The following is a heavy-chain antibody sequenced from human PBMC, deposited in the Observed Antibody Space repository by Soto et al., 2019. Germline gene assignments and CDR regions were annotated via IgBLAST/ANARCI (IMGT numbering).Heavy chain of an antibody. V-gene: IGHV4-30-4*01. CDR3: AGILGYCSSTSCYHP. CDR1: GGSISSGDYY. D-gene: IGHD2-2*01. CDR2: IYYSGST. J-gene: IGHJ5*02. Sequence: SETLSLTCTVSGGSISSGDYYWSWIRQPPGKGLEWIGYIYYSGSTYYNPSLKSRVTISVDTSKNQFSLKLSSVTAADTAVYYCAGILGYCSSTSCYHPWGQGTLVTVSS.